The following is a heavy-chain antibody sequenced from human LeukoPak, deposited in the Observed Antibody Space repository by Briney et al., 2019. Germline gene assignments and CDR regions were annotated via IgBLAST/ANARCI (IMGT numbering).Heavy chain of an antibody. V-gene: IGHV4-59*01. D-gene: IGHD3-10*01. CDR1: GGSISSYY. Sequence: SETLSLTCTVSGGSISSYYWSWIRQPPGKGLEWIGYIYYSGSTNYNPSLKSRVTTSVDTSKNQFSLKLSSVTAADTAVYYCARHVRGVTEYYGMDVWGKGTTVTVSS. J-gene: IGHJ6*04. CDR3: ARHVRGVTEYYGMDV. CDR2: IYYSGST.